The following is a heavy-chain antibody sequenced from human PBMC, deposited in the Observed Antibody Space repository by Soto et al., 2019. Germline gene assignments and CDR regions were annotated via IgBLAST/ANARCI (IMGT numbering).Heavy chain of an antibody. J-gene: IGHJ5*02. CDR3: ARGQYYYDSSGPGWFDP. V-gene: IGHV4-59*01. CDR2: IYYSGST. Sequence: SETLSLTCTVSGGSIGSYYWSWIRQPPGKGLEWIGYIYYSGSTNYNPSLKSRVTISVDTSKNQFSLKLSSVTAADTAVYYCARGQYYYDSSGPGWFDPWGQGTLVTVSS. D-gene: IGHD3-22*01. CDR1: GGSIGSYY.